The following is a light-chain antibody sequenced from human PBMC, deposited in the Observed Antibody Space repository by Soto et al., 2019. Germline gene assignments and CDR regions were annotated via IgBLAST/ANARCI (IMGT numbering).Light chain of an antibody. CDR2: QDS. CDR3: QAWDSSTAV. V-gene: IGLV3-1*01. Sequence: SYELTQPPSVSVSPGQTASITCSGDKLGDKYACWYQQKPGQSPVLVIDQDSKRPSGIPERFSGSNSGNTATLTISGTQASDEADYYCQAWDSSTAVFGGGTKLTVL. CDR1: KLGDKY. J-gene: IGLJ2*01.